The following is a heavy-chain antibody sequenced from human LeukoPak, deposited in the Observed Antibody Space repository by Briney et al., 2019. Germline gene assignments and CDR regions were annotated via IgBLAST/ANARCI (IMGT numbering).Heavy chain of an antibody. J-gene: IGHJ4*02. CDR2: INPNSGGT. V-gene: IGHV1-2*02. CDR3: ARDEYSSGWILFDY. Sequence: ASVKVSCKASGYTFTDYYMHWVRQAPGQGLEWMGWINPNSGGTNYAQKFQGRVTMTRDTSISTAYMELSRLRSDDTAVYYCARDEYSSGWILFDYWGQGTLVTVSP. CDR1: GYTFTDYY. D-gene: IGHD6-19*01.